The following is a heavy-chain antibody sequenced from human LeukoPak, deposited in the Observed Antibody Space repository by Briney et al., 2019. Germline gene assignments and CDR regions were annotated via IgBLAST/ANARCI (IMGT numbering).Heavy chain of an antibody. Sequence: PGGSLRLSCAASAFTFTNYWMHWVRQAPGKGLVWVSHINTDGSSTNYADSVKGRFTISRDNAKNTLYLQMNSLRAEDTAVYYCARDPAAYFDYWGQGTLVTVSS. V-gene: IGHV3-74*01. CDR1: AFTFTNYW. CDR2: INTDGSST. D-gene: IGHD2-2*01. J-gene: IGHJ4*02. CDR3: ARDPAAYFDY.